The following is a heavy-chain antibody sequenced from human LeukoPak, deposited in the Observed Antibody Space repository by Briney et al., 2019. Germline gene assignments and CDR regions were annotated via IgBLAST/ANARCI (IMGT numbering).Heavy chain of an antibody. J-gene: IGHJ6*02. CDR2: IIPIFGTA. D-gene: IGHD3-3*01. CDR3: ARGAGITIFGVVYYYYYGMDV. CDR1: GGTFSSYA. V-gene: IGHV1-69*13. Sequence: ASVKVSCKASGGTFSSYAISWVRQAPGQGLEWMGGIIPIFGTANYAQKFQGRVTITADESTSTAYIELSSLRSEDTAVYYCARGAGITIFGVVYYYYYGMDVWGQGTTVTVSS.